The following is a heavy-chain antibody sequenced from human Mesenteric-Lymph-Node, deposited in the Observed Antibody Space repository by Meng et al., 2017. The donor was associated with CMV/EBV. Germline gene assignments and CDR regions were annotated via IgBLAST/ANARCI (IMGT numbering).Heavy chain of an antibody. J-gene: IGHJ4*02. CDR1: GGSFNSYY. V-gene: IGHV4-34*01. D-gene: IGHD3-9*01. CDR3: ARGSSYDILTGYFDY. Sequence: QVQWHQWGVRLLRPSETLSVTCSVYGGSFNSYYWNWIRQSPEKGLEWIGEINHSGSTTYNPSFTSRIIISVDTSTNQISLNMSSVTAADTAVYYCARGSSYDILTGYFDYWGQGALVTVSS. CDR2: INHSGST.